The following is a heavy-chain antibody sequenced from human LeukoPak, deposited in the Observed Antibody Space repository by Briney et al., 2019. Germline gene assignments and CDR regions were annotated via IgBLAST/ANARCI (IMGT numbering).Heavy chain of an antibody. CDR2: IIPIFGTA. V-gene: IGHV1-69*05. CDR3: ARDMLGGFFDY. D-gene: IGHD2-8*01. CDR1: GGTFSSYA. J-gene: IGHJ4*02. Sequence: SVKVSCKASGGTFSSYAISWVRQAPGQGVEWMGRIIPIFGTANYAQKFQGRVTITTDESTSTAYMELSSLRSEDTAVYYCARDMLGGFFDYWGQGTLVTVSS.